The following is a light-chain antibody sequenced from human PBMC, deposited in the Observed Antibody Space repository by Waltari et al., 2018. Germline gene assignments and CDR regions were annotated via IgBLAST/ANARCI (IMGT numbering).Light chain of an antibody. CDR3: QQLNSYPPYT. CDR2: AAS. CDR1: QGISSY. V-gene: IGKV1-9*01. J-gene: IGKJ2*01. Sequence: IQLTQSPSSLSASVGDRVTSTCRASQGISSYLAWYQQKPGKAPKLLIYAASTLQSGVPSRFSGSGSGTDFTLTISSLQPEDFATYYCQQLNSYPPYTFGQGTKLEI.